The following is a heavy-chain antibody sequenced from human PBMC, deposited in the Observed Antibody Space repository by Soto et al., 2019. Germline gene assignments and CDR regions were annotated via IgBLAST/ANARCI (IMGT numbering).Heavy chain of an antibody. CDR1: GGSISSYY. J-gene: IGHJ5*02. D-gene: IGHD6-13*01. V-gene: IGHV4-59*08. CDR3: ARAHAGYSSSWYPQPNWFDP. Sequence: SETLSLTCTVSGGSISSYYWSWIRQPPGKGLEWIGYIYYSGSTNYNPSLKSRVTISVDTSKNQFSLKLSSVTAADTAVYYCARAHAGYSSSWYPQPNWFDPWGQGTLVTVSS. CDR2: IYYSGST.